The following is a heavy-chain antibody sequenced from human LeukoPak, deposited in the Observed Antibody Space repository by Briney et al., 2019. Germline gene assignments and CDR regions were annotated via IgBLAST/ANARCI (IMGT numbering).Heavy chain of an antibody. Sequence: GGSLRLSCAASGPNFSRNWMTWVRQAPGKGLEWVANIKEDGSAKSYVDSVKGRFTISRDNAKNSLYLQMSSLRVEDTAVYYCARDYDYFSGHNLDAYDIWGQGTTVTVSS. V-gene: IGHV3-7*01. CDR2: IKEDGSAK. CDR3: ARDYDYFSGHNLDAYDI. J-gene: IGHJ3*02. D-gene: IGHD2-15*01. CDR1: GPNFSRNW.